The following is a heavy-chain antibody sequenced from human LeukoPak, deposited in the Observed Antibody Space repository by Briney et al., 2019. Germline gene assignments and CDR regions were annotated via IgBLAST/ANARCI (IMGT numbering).Heavy chain of an antibody. CDR2: FDPEDGET. J-gene: IGHJ4*02. Sequence: ASVNVSCKVSGYSLTELSMHWVRQAPGKGLEWMGGFDPEDGETIYAQKFQGRVTMTEDTSTDTAYMELSSLRSEDTAVYYCATKRGYDSSGYYYGYWGQGTLVTVSS. D-gene: IGHD3-22*01. V-gene: IGHV1-24*01. CDR3: ATKRGYDSSGYYYGY. CDR1: GYSLTELS.